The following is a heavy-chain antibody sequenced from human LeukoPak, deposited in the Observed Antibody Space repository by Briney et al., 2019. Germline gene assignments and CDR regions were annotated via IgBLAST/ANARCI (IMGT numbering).Heavy chain of an antibody. CDR1: GYTFTRRF. D-gene: IGHD3-3*01. CDR3: ASWAGETKNGLWSGPFDY. CDR2: IDPDGGST. V-gene: IGHV1-46*01. Sequence: ASVKVSCKASGYTFTRRFLHWVRQASGQGLEWMGIIDPDGGSTNYAQRFQGRLTMTRDTSTTTVYMELSSLRSEDTAVCCCASWAGETKNGLWSGPFDYWGQGTLVTVSS. J-gene: IGHJ4*02.